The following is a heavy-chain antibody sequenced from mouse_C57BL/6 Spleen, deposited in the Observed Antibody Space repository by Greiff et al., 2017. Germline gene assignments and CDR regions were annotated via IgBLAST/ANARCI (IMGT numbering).Heavy chain of an antibody. CDR3: TTVYSNYVSY. CDR2: IDPENGDT. V-gene: IGHV14-4*01. J-gene: IGHJ2*01. D-gene: IGHD2-5*01. CDR1: GFNIKDDY. Sequence: EVKLMESGAELVRPGASVKLSCTASGFNIKDDYMHWVKQRPEQGLEWIGWIDPENGDTEYASKFQGKATITADTSSNTAYLQLSSLTSEDTAVYYCTTVYSNYVSYWGQGTTLTVSS.